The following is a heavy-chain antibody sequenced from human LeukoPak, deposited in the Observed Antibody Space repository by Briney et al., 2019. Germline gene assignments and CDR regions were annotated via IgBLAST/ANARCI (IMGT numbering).Heavy chain of an antibody. CDR2: IYYSGST. Sequence: SQTLSLTCTVSGGSISSGGYYWSWIRQHPGKGLEWIGYIYYSGSTYYNPSLKSRVTISVDTSKNQFSLKLSSVTAADTAVYYCARGCYDSSGYYLGIQHWGQGTLVSVSS. V-gene: IGHV4-31*03. CDR1: GGSISSGGYY. J-gene: IGHJ1*01. CDR3: ARGCYDSSGYYLGIQH. D-gene: IGHD3-22*01.